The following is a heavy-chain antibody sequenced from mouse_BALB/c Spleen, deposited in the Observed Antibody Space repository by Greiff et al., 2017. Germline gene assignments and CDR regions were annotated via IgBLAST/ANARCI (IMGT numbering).Heavy chain of an antibody. J-gene: IGHJ2*01. CDR1: GYTFTNYW. CDR3: ASLPSCFFDY. V-gene: IGHV1-63*02. Sequence: VKLMESGAELVRPGTSVKISCKASGYTFTNYWLGWVKQRPGHGLEWIGDIYPGGGYTNYNEKFKGKATLTADTSSSTAYMQLSSLTSEDSAVYFCASLPSCFFDYWGQGTTLTVSS. CDR2: IYPGGGYT.